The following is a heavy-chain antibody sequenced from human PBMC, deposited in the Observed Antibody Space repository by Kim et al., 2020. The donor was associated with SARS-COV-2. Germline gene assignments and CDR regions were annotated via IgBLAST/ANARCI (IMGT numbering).Heavy chain of an antibody. J-gene: IGHJ6*02. D-gene: IGHD2-15*01. Sequence: SETLSLTCTVSGGSISSSSYYWGWIRQPPGKGLEWIGSIYYSGSTYYNPSLKSRVTISVDTSKNQFSLKLSSVTAADTAVYYCARDGYCSGGSCLYGMDVWGQGTTVTVSS. CDR2: IYYSGST. CDR3: ARDGYCSGGSCLYGMDV. V-gene: IGHV4-39*07. CDR1: GGSISSSSYY.